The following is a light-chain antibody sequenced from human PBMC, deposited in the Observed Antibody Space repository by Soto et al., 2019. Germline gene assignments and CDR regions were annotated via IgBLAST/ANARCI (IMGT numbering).Light chain of an antibody. V-gene: IGKV1-9*01. CDR3: QQLNSYPRT. J-gene: IGKJ1*01. CDR2: AAS. CDR1: QGINSY. Sequence: DIHLTQSPSFLSASVGDRVTITCRAIQGINSYLAWYQPKPGKAPKLLIYAASTLQSGVPSRFSGSGSGTEFTLTISSLQPEDFATYYCQQLNSYPRTFGQGTKVEIK.